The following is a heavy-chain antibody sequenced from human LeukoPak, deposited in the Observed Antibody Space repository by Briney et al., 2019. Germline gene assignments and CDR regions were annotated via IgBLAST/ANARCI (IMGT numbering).Heavy chain of an antibody. V-gene: IGHV3-23*01. CDR3: AAKLPSGAYYFDF. CDR2: ISDTGRYI. J-gene: IGHJ4*02. D-gene: IGHD6-25*01. Sequence: GGSLRLSCVGSEFTFSNYDRTWVRQAPGKGLEWVSSISDTGRYIFSADSMRGRFSISRDNSANTLYLQMYTLRIEDTATYFCAAKLPSGAYYFDFWGQGTLVTVSS. CDR1: EFTFSNYD.